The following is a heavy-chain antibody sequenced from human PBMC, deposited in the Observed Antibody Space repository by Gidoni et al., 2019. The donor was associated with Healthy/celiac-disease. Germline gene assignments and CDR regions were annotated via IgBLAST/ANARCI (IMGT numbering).Heavy chain of an antibody. V-gene: IGHV4-61*02. J-gene: IGHJ6*02. Sequence: QVQLQESGPGLVKPSQTLSLTCTVSGGSISSGSYYWSWIRQPAGKGLEWIGRIYTSGSTNYNPSLKSRVTISVDTSKNQFSLKLSSVTAADTAVYYCARALYEPGEYYGMDVWGQGTTVTVSS. CDR1: GGSISSGSYY. CDR2: IYTSGST. CDR3: ARALYEPGEYYGMDV. D-gene: IGHD3-10*01.